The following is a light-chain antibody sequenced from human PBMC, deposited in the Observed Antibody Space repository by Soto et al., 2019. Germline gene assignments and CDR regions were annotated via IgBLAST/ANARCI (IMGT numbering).Light chain of an antibody. Sequence: QSALTQPASVSGSPGQSITISCTGTSSDVGGYNYVSWYQQHPGKAPKLMIYEVSNRPSGVSNRFSGSKSGNTASLTISGLQAEDEAHYYCSSYTSSSTLAVFGTGTKVTVL. V-gene: IGLV2-14*01. J-gene: IGLJ1*01. CDR1: SSDVGGYNY. CDR2: EVS. CDR3: SSYTSSSTLAV.